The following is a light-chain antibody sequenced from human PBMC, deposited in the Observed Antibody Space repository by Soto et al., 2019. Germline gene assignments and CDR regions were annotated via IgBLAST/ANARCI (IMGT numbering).Light chain of an antibody. V-gene: IGLV2-14*01. CDR3: SSYTTNTTPYV. J-gene: IGLJ1*01. CDR1: NSDVGGYNS. Sequence: QSALTQPASMSGSPGQSITISCTGTNSDVGGYNSVSWYQQHPGKAPKLMIYDVTNRPSGVSSRFSGSKSGNTASLTISGLQAEDEADYYCSSYTTNTTPYVFGTGTKVT. CDR2: DVT.